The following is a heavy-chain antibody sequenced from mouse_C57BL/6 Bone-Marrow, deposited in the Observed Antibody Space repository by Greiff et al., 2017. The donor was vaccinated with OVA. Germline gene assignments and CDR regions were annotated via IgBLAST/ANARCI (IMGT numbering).Heavy chain of an antibody. CDR2: INSDGGST. Sequence: EVNLVESGGGLVQPGESLKLSCESNEYEFPSHDMSWVRKTPEKRLELVAAINSDGGSTYYPDTMERRFIISRDNTKKTLYLQMSSLRSEDTALYYCARQRYDGYSAWFAYWGQGTLVTVSA. CDR3: ARQRYDGYSAWFAY. J-gene: IGHJ3*01. CDR1: EYEFPSHD. V-gene: IGHV5-2*01. D-gene: IGHD2-3*01.